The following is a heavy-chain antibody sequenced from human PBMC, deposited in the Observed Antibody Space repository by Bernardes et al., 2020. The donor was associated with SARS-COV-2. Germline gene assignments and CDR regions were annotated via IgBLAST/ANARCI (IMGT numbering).Heavy chain of an antibody. CDR2: IDYFGNT. D-gene: IGHD6-25*01. Sequence: SETLSLTCTVSGGSVSSGDYYWSWIRQTPRRGLEWIGNIDYFGNTQYSPSLKSRVTISVDRSNDQFSLRLTSVTAADTATYFCARGVQGAAVLHHLDFWGLGTLVSVAA. CDR1: GGSVSSGDYY. CDR3: ARGVQGAAVLHHLDF. J-gene: IGHJ4*02. V-gene: IGHV4-61*08.